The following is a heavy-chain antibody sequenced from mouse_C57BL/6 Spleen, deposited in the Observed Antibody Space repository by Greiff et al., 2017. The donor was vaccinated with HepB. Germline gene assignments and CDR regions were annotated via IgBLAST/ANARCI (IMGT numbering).Heavy chain of an antibody. D-gene: IGHD1-1*01. CDR2: ISSGSSTI. V-gene: IGHV5-17*01. Sequence: EVPLVESGGGLVKPGGSLKLSCAASGFTFSDYGMHWVRQAPEKGLEWVAYISSGSSTIYYADTVKGRFTISRDNAKNTLFLPMTSLRSEDTAMYYCARGEYYGSSHYAMDYWGQGTSVTVSS. J-gene: IGHJ4*01. CDR3: ARGEYYGSSHYAMDY. CDR1: GFTFSDYG.